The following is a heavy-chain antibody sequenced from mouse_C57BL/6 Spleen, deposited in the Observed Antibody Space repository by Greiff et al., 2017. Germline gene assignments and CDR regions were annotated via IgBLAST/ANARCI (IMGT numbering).Heavy chain of an antibody. V-gene: IGHV1-18*01. CDR2: INPNNGGT. D-gene: IGHD2-3*01. Sequence: VQLQQSGPELVKPGASVKIPCKASGYTFTDYNMDWVKQSHGKSLEWIGDINPNNGGTIYNQKFKGKATLTVDKSSSTAYMELRSLTSEDTAVYYCARSGDGYPSYWYCDVWGTGTTVTVSS. CDR3: ARSGDGYPSYWYCDV. J-gene: IGHJ1*03. CDR1: GYTFTDYN.